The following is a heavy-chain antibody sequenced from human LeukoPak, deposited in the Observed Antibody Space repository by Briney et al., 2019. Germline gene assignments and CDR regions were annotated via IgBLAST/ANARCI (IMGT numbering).Heavy chain of an antibody. CDR1: GYTLTELS. Sequence: ASVKVSCKVSGYTLTELSMHWVRQAPGKGLEWMGGFDPEDGETIYAQKFQGRVTMTEDTSTDTAYMELSSLRSEDTAVYYCATVEALGYYDSRPAFDIWGQGTMVTVSS. V-gene: IGHV1-24*01. D-gene: IGHD3-22*01. CDR2: FDPEDGET. J-gene: IGHJ3*02. CDR3: ATVEALGYYDSRPAFDI.